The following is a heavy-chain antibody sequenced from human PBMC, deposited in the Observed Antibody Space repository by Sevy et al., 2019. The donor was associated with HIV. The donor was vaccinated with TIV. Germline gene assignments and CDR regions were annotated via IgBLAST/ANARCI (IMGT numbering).Heavy chain of an antibody. Sequence: GGSLRLSCAASGFTFKNYAMHWVRLAPGMGPEWVAVVSSDGGITYYADSVKGRFTISRDTSKTTVYLQMSSLRAEDTAVYYCAKAYSGSYYIPYDAFDIWGQGTMVTVSS. CDR3: AKAYSGSYYIPYDAFDI. D-gene: IGHD1-26*01. CDR2: VSSDGGIT. J-gene: IGHJ3*02. V-gene: IGHV3-30-3*01. CDR1: GFTFKNYA.